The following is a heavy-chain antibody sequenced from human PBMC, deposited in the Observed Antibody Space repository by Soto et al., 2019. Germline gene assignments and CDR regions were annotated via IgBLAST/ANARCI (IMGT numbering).Heavy chain of an antibody. J-gene: IGHJ5*02. CDR1: GMSITDSEMG. Sequence: QVTLKESGPVLVKPTETLTLRCTVSGMSITDSEMGVSWIRQPPAQTLEWLAHIDSSGEKSYRTFLRRRLAISKDTSKSQIVLTMTNMDPADTATYYSALRHLTVASGPWSDRWCQGIPGTVSS. D-gene: IGHD4-17*01. CDR3: ALRHLTVASGPWSDR. CDR2: IDSSGEK. V-gene: IGHV2-26*01.